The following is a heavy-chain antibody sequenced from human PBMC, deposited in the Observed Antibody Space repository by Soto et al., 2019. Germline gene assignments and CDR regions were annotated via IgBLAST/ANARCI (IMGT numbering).Heavy chain of an antibody. CDR2: ISGSGGST. V-gene: IGHV3-23*01. Sequence: GGSLRLSCAASGFTFSSYAMSWVRQAPGKGLEWVSAISGSGGSTYYADSVKGRFTISRDNSKNTLYLQMNSLRAEDTAVYYCAKEGAAAAGNIAVDVGDAFDIWGQGTMVTVSS. D-gene: IGHD6-13*01. CDR3: AKEGAAAAGNIAVDVGDAFDI. J-gene: IGHJ3*02. CDR1: GFTFSSYA.